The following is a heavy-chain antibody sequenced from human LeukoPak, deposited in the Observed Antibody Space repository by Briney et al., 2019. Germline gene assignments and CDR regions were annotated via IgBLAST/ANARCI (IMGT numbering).Heavy chain of an antibody. J-gene: IGHJ4*02. CDR2: MNPNSGNT. Sequence: ASVKVSCKASGYTFTSYEINWVRQATGQGLEWMGWMNPNSGNTGYAQKFQGRVTMTRNTSIRTAYMELSSLRSDDTAVYYCARGLGGKLPPFDYWGQGTLVTVSS. V-gene: IGHV1-8*01. CDR1: GYTFTSYE. CDR3: ARGLGGKLPPFDY. D-gene: IGHD7-27*01.